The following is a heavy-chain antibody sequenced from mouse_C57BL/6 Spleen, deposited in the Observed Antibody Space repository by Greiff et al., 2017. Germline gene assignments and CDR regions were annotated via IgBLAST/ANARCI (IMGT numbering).Heavy chain of an antibody. J-gene: IGHJ4*01. CDR1: GYTFTSYG. V-gene: IGHV1-81*01. Sequence: VQLQQSGAELVRPGASVKLSCKASGYTFTSYGISWVKQRPGQGLEWIGEIYPGSGNTNYNEKFKGKATLTADKSSSTAYMQLSSLTSEDAAVYFCVCCYDGWCSRGYWGQGTSVTVSS. D-gene: IGHD2-12*01. CDR2: IYPGSGNT. CDR3: VCCYDGWCSRGY.